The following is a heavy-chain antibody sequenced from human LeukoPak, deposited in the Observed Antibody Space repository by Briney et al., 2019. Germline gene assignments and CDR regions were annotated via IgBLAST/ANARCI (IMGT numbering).Heavy chain of an antibody. D-gene: IGHD6-19*01. CDR3: ASLPYSSGWSFDY. J-gene: IGHJ4*02. CDR1: GGSISSSSYY. CDR2: IYYSGST. V-gene: IGHV4-39*01. Sequence: PSETLSLTCTVSGGSISSSSYYWGWIRQPPGKGLEWIGSIYYSGSTYYNPSLKSRVTISVDTSKNQFSLKLSSVTAADTAVYYCASLPYSSGWSFDYWGQGTLVTVSS.